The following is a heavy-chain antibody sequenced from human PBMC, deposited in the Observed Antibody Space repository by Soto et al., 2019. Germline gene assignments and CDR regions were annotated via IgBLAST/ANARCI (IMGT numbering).Heavy chain of an antibody. D-gene: IGHD3-10*01. CDR2: INHSGST. J-gene: IGHJ4*02. CDR1: GGSFSGYY. Sequence: SETLSLTCAVYGGSFSGYYWSWIRQPPGKGLEWIGEINHSGSTNYNPSLKSRVTISVDTSKNQFSLKLSSVTAADTAVYYCARGGVTMVRGVIMGVDYWGQGTLVTVSS. V-gene: IGHV4-34*01. CDR3: ARGGVTMVRGVIMGVDY.